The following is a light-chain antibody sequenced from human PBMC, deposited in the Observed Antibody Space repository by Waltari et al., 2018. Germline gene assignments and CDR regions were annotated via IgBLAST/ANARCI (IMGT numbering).Light chain of an antibody. J-gene: IGLJ3*02. CDR2: KNT. CDR3: QSYDSSLSGSRV. V-gene: IGLV1-40*01. CDR1: SSNIGAGYD. Sequence: QSVLTQPPSVSGAPGQRVTISCTGSSSNIGAGYDVHWYQQLPGTAPKLLIYKNTNRPSGGHERFAGSKSGTAASLAITGLQAEDEAVYYCQSYDSSLSGSRVFGGGTKLTVV.